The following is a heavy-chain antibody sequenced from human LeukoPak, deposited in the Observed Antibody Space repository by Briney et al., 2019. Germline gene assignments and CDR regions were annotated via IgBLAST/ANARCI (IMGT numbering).Heavy chain of an antibody. CDR3: ARGGNIVVVVAATFDY. D-gene: IGHD2-15*01. J-gene: IGHJ4*02. CDR1: GYIFTSFD. Sequence: GASVKVSCKASGYIFTSFDINWVRQAPGQGLEWMGWMDPNRGNTGYAQKFQGRVTMTRNTSISTAYMELSSLRSEDTAVYYCARGGNIVVVVAATFDYWGQGTLVTVSS. V-gene: IGHV1-8*02. CDR2: MDPNRGNT.